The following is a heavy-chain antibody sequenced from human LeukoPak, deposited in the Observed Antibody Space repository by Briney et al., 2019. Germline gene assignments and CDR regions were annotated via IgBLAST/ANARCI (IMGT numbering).Heavy chain of an antibody. V-gene: IGHV3-15*01. CDR1: GFTFSNAW. D-gene: IGHD4-23*01. CDR3: TTGRWPYYFDY. J-gene: IGHJ4*02. CDR2: IKSKTDGGTT. Sequence: GGTLRLSCAASGFTFSNAWMSWVRQAPGKGLEWVGRIKSKTDGGTTDYAAPVKGRFTISRDDSKNTLYLQMNSLKTEDTAVYYCTTGRWPYYFDYWGQGTLVTVSS.